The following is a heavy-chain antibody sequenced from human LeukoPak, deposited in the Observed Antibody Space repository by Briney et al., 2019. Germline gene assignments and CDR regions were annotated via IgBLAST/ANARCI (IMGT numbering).Heavy chain of an antibody. V-gene: IGHV3-21*01. J-gene: IGHJ4*02. CDR1: GFTFSSCG. CDR2: IGPTGTDR. CDR3: ATETIGRHYDY. D-gene: IGHD1-14*01. Sequence: GGSLRLSCAASGFTFSSCGFNWVRQAPGKGLEWVSSIGPTGTDRYYADSVRGRFTISRDNAKNSMYLQMDSLRDEDTAVYYCATETIGRHYDYWGQGTLLNVSS.